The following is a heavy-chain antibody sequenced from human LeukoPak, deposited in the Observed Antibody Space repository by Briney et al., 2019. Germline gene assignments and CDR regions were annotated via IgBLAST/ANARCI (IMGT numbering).Heavy chain of an antibody. V-gene: IGHV3-21*01. Sequence: GRSLRLSCAAAGSTLRTYSMNCVSQAPGKGLDWIASVSKSSSYIYYADSVRGRVTISRDNANNSLYLQMNSLRAEDTAVYYCAKGSGVHYWGQGTLVIVSS. CDR2: VSKSSSYI. D-gene: IGHD3-10*01. CDR3: AKGSGVHY. CDR1: GSTLRTYS. J-gene: IGHJ4*02.